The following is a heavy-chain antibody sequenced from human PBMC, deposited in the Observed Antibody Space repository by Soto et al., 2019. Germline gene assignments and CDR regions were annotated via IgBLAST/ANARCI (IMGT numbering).Heavy chain of an antibody. CDR1: GFTLSGYA. CDR3: ARRARPDFYYMDV. CDR2: ISSNGVGT. V-gene: IGHV3-64*01. D-gene: IGHD6-6*01. Sequence: EVQLAESGGGLVQPGGSLRLSCAASGFTLSGYAMDWVRQAPGKGLEYVSGISSNGVGTYYANSVQGRFTISRDNYKNTVYLQMGSLRPEDMAVYYCARRARPDFYYMDVWGKGTTVTVSS. J-gene: IGHJ6*03.